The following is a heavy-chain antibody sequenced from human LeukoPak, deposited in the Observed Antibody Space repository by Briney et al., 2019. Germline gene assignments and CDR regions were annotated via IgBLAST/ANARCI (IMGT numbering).Heavy chain of an antibody. Sequence: PGGSLRLSCAASGFTFSSYGMHWVRQAPGKGLEWVAFIRYDGSNKYYADSVKGRFTISRDNSKNTLYLQMNSLRAEDTAVYYCAKDQFHSYYYDSSGYGYWGQGTLVTVSS. CDR1: GFTFSSYG. D-gene: IGHD3-22*01. J-gene: IGHJ4*02. CDR3: AKDQFHSYYYDSSGYGY. CDR2: IRYDGSNK. V-gene: IGHV3-30*02.